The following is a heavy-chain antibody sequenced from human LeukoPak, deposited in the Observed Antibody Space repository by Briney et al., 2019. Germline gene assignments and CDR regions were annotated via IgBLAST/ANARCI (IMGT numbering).Heavy chain of an antibody. V-gene: IGHV1-2*02. CDR1: GYNFTGYY. CDR2: ISPNSGGT. J-gene: IGHJ3*02. Sequence: ASVKVSCKASGYNFTGYYMNWLRQAPGQGLEWMGWISPNSGGTSFAQKFQGRVTMTMDTSISTAYMELGGLRSDDTAVYYCARDGYDRPGFDAFDIWGQGTMVTVSS. D-gene: IGHD3-22*01. CDR3: ARDGYDRPGFDAFDI.